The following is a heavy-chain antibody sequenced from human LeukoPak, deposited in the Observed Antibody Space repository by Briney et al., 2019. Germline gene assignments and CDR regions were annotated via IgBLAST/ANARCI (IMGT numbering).Heavy chain of an antibody. CDR2: IYVTGT. CDR1: GGSIGTYY. D-gene: IGHD3-16*02. Sequence: SETLSLTCTVSGGSIGTYYWSWVRQSPGTGLEWIGYIYVTGTRYNPYLQSRVTISIDRSRNQFFLKMTSVAAADTAVYYCARHIGGGIEDMDVWGRGTKVTVSS. V-gene: IGHV4-59*08. J-gene: IGHJ6*03. CDR3: ARHIGGGIEDMDV.